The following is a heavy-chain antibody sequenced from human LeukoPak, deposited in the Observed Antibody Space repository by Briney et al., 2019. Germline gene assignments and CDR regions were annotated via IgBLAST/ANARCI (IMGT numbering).Heavy chain of an antibody. Sequence: GGSLRLSCAASGFTFSSYWMSWVRQAPGKGLEWVANIKQDGSEKYYVDSVKGRFTISRDNAKNSLYLQMNSLRAEDTAVYYCARDSLDCSSTSCYIEYSSSSHPHHFDYWAREPWSPSPQ. CDR2: IKQDGSEK. J-gene: IGHJ4*02. CDR3: ARDSLDCSSTSCYIEYSSSSHPHHFDY. D-gene: IGHD2-2*02. CDR1: GFTFSSYW. V-gene: IGHV3-7*01.